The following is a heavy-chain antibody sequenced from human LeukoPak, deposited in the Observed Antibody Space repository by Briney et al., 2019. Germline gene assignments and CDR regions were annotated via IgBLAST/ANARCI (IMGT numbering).Heavy chain of an antibody. CDR1: GFTFSSYP. V-gene: IGHV3-30-3*01. J-gene: IGHJ3*01. CDR2: ISYDGSKI. D-gene: IGHD3-3*01. CDR3: ARESGWGFPHAFDF. Sequence: GGSLRLSCAASGFTFSSYPLHWVRQAPGKGLEWVTLISYDGSKIYYADSVKGRFTISRDNSKNTLYLQMNSLRAEDTAVYYCARESGWGFPHAFDFWGQGTMVTVSS.